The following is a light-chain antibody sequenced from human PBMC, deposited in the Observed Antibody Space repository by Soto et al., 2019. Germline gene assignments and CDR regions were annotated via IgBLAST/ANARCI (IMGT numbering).Light chain of an antibody. V-gene: IGKV3-11*01. CDR3: QHRSDWPG. CDR2: EAS. CDR1: QSVGTY. Sequence: IVLTQSPGTLSLSPGERATLSCRASQSVGTYLAWYQQKPGQAPRLLIYEASNRATGISARFSGSGSGTDFTLTISSLEPEDFAVYYCQHRSDWPGFGQGTRLEIK. J-gene: IGKJ5*01.